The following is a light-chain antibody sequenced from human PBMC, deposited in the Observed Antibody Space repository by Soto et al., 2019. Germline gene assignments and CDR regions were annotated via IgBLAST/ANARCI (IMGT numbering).Light chain of an antibody. J-gene: IGKJ4*01. Sequence: DIQMTQSPSSLSASVGDRVTITCRAIQSISSYLNCYQQKPGKAPKLLIYAASSLQSGVPSRLSGSGSGTDFTLTISSLQPEDFATYYCQQSYSTPLTFGGGTKVEIK. CDR1: QSISSY. CDR2: AAS. V-gene: IGKV1-39*01. CDR3: QQSYSTPLT.